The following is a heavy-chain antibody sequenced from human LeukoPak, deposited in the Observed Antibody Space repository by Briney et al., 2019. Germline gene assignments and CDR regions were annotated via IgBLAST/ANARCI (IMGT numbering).Heavy chain of an antibody. J-gene: IGHJ4*02. CDR1: GFTFSSYA. CDR3: ARDGETTVTTNGRGFDY. Sequence: GGSLRLSCAASGFTFSSYAMHWVRQAPGKGLEWVAVISYDGSNKYYADSVKGRFTISRDNSKNTLYLQMNSLRAEDTAVYYCARDGETTVTTNGRGFDYWGQGTLVTVSS. V-gene: IGHV3-30*04. CDR2: ISYDGSNK. D-gene: IGHD4-17*01.